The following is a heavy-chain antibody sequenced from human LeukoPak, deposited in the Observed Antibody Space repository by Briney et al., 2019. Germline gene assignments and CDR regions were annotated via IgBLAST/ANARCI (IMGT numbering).Heavy chain of an antibody. CDR3: ARDPFRGYFDL. CDR1: GGSINSSRSY. D-gene: IGHD3-16*01. V-gene: IGHV4-39*07. Sequence: SETLSLTCTVSGGSINSSRSYWGWIRQPPGKGLEWIGSIYYSGSTYYNPSLRSRVTISIDTSKNQFSLKLNSVTAADTAVYYCARDPFRGYFDLWGQGTLVTVSS. CDR2: IYYSGST. J-gene: IGHJ4*02.